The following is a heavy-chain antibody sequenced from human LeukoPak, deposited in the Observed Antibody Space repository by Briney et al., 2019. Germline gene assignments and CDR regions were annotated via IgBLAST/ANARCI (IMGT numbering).Heavy chain of an antibody. CDR3: AREIGQRFGAFDI. J-gene: IGHJ3*02. CDR1: GGSISSYY. V-gene: IGHV4-59*01. Sequence: PSETLSLTCTVSGGSISSYYWSWIRQPPGKGLEWIGYIYYSGSTNYNPSLKSRVTISVDTSKNQFSLKLSPVTAADTAVYYCAREIGQRFGAFDIWGQGTMVTVSS. D-gene: IGHD3-10*01. CDR2: IYYSGST.